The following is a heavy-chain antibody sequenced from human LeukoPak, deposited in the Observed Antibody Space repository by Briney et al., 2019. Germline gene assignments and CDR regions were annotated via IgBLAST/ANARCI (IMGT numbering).Heavy chain of an antibody. CDR2: IYYSGST. V-gene: IGHV4-59*01. J-gene: IGHJ6*02. D-gene: IGHD3-3*01. CDR3: ARGGDYDFWSGYYTNYYGMDV. Sequence: SETLSLTCTVSGGSISSYYWSWIRQPSGKGLEWIGYIYYSGSTNYNPSLKSRVTISVDTSKNQFSLKLSSVTAADTAVYYCARGGDYDFWSGYYTNYYGMDVWGQGTTVTVSS. CDR1: GGSISSYY.